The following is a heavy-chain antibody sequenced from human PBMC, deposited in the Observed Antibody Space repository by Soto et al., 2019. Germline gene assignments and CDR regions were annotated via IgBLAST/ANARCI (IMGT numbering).Heavy chain of an antibody. CDR2: IYPGDLDT. CDR3: ARFIREFPDAFDI. Sequence: GESLKISCKGSGYTFTNYWIGWVRQMPGKGLEWMGIIYPGDLDTKYSPSFQGQVTISADKSISTAYLQWSSLKASDTAKYYCARFIREFPDAFDIWGQGTMVTVSS. D-gene: IGHD3-10*01. CDR1: GYTFTNYW. J-gene: IGHJ3*02. V-gene: IGHV5-51*01.